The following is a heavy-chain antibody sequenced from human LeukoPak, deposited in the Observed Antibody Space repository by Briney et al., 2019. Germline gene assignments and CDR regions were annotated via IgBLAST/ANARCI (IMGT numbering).Heavy chain of an antibody. J-gene: IGHJ4*02. Sequence: TLSLTCTVSGGSISSSSYYWGWIRQPPGKALEWLALIYWDDDKRYSPSLKSRLTITKDTSKNQVVLTMTNMDPVDTATYYCAHKGPRRPFDYWGQGTLVTVSS. CDR3: AHKGPRRPFDY. CDR2: IYWDDDK. V-gene: IGHV2-5*02. CDR1: GGSISSSSYY.